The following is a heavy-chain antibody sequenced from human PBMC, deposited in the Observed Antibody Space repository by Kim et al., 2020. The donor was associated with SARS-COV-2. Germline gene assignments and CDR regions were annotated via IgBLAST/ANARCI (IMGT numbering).Heavy chain of an antibody. CDR1: GYSFTSYW. CDR3: ATLRDGYNSPLGY. J-gene: IGHJ4*02. V-gene: IGHV5-10-1*01. D-gene: IGHD5-12*01. CDR2: IDPSDSYT. Sequence: GESLKISCKGSGYSFTSYWISWVRQMPGKGLEWMGRIDPSDSYTNYSPSFQGHVTISADKSISTAYLQWSSLKASDTAMYYCATLRDGYNSPLGYWGQGTLVTVSS.